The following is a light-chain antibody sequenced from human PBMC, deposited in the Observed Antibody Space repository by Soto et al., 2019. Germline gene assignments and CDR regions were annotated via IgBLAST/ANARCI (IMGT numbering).Light chain of an antibody. J-gene: IGLJ2*01. Sequence: QSVLTQPPSASGSPGQSVTISCTGTSSDIGNYNFVSWYQHHPGKAPKLMIYEVTKRPSGVPDRFSGSKSGNTASLTVSGLRAEDEADYYCSSYTGTNRVVFGGGTKVTVL. V-gene: IGLV2-8*01. CDR3: SSYTGTNRVV. CDR2: EVT. CDR1: SSDIGNYNF.